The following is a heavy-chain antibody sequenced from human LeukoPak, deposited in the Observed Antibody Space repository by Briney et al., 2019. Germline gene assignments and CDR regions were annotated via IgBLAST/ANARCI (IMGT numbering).Heavy chain of an antibody. CDR1: GDSLSDYF. D-gene: IGHD1-26*01. V-gene: IGHV4-59*08. Sequence: PSETLSLTCTVSGDSLSDYFWSWIRQPTGKGLEWIGYNSGSTNYNASLKSRVTILLVRSKNQFSLKLSSVTAADTAVYYCARGRGYGGNYLRSFDIWGQGTMVTVSS. J-gene: IGHJ3*02. CDR3: ARGRGYGGNYLRSFDI. CDR2: NSGST.